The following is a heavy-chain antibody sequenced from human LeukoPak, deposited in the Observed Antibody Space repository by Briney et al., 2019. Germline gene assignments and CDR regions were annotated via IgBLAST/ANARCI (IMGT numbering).Heavy chain of an antibody. CDR2: INSDGSST. J-gene: IGHJ4*02. D-gene: IGHD6-13*01. CDR1: GFTISRYW. V-gene: IGHV3-74*01. Sequence: GGSLRLSCAASGFTISRYWMHWVRQAPGKGLVWVSRINSDGSSTSYADSVRGRFTISRDNGKNTLYLQMNSLRAEDTAVYYCARGSSWYDYWGQGTLVTVSS. CDR3: ARGSSWYDY.